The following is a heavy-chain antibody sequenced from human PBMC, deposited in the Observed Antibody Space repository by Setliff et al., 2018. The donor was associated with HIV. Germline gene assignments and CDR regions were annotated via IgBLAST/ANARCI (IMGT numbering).Heavy chain of an antibody. CDR3: ARGSSSGTDLAVL. CDR2: IHHTGRT. V-gene: IGHV4-38-2*01. CDR1: GYSISSDYY. D-gene: IGHD3-22*01. J-gene: IGHJ4*02. Sequence: SETLSLTCAVSGYSISSDYYWGWIRQPPGKGLEWIGSIHHTGRTCYNPSLKSRITISLDTSKNQYSLKLTSVTAADTAVYYCARGSSSGTDLAVLWGQGTLVTVSS.